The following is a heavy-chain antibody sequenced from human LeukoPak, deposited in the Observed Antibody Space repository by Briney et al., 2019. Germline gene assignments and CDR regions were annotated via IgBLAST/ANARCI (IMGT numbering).Heavy chain of an antibody. CDR2: MYPGDFDT. Sequence: GESLKIPCKGSGYSFTNYWIGWVRQKPGIGLEWMGIMYPGDFDTRYSPSFQGQVTISADKAINTAYLQWSSLKDSDTAIYYCARTQSSTGRAFDIWGQGTMVIVSS. CDR3: ARTQSSTGRAFDI. V-gene: IGHV5-51*01. D-gene: IGHD2-2*01. CDR1: GYSFTNYW. J-gene: IGHJ3*02.